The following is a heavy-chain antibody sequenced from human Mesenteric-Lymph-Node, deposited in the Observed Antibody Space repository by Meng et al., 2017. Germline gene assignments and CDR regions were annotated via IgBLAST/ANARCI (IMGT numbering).Heavy chain of an antibody. CDR1: GYTFTSYS. CDR3: ARGRGATTFKSCYFDS. D-gene: IGHD1-26*01. CDR2: INTNTGNP. V-gene: IGHV7-4-1*02. J-gene: IGHJ4*02. Sequence: ASVKVSCKASGYTFTSYSMNWLRQAPGQGLEWMGWINTNTGNPTYAQGFTGRFVFSLDTSVSTTYLQISSLETEDTAVYYCARGRGATTFKSCYFDSWGQGALVTVSS.